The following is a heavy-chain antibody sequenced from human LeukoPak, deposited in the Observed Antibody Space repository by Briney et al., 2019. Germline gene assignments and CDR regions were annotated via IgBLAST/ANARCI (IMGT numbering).Heavy chain of an antibody. J-gene: IGHJ4*02. CDR1: GYTFTSYD. V-gene: IGHV1-8*01. CDR3: ARGFRIRMVRGVDY. Sequence: GASVKVSCTASGYTFTSYDINWVRQATGQGLEWMGWMNPNSGNTGYAQTFQGRVTMTRDNSISSAYMELSSLRSEDTAVYYCARGFRIRMVRGVDYWGQGTLVTVSS. CDR2: MNPNSGNT. D-gene: IGHD3-10*01.